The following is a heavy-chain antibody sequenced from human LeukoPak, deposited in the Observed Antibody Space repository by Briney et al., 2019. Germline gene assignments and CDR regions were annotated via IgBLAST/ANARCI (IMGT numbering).Heavy chain of an antibody. CDR2: IKSNTDGGTT. CDR3: SRTSGGPWV. D-gene: IGHD2-8*02. CDR1: GFSFSNAW. V-gene: IGHV3-15*01. J-gene: IGHJ3*01. Sequence: PGGSLRLSCAASGFSFSNAWMNWVRQAPGKGLEWVGLIKSNTDGGTTDYAAPVKGRFTISRDDSKNTLYLQMNSLKIGDTAVYYCSRTSGGPWVWGQGTMVTVSS.